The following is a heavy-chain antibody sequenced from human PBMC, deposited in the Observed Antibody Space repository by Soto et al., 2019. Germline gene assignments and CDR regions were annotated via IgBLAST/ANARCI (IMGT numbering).Heavy chain of an antibody. CDR3: ARDAHCGGAPGCRAMDV. CDR2: ISGYNGNT. Sequence: QVQLVQSGAEVKKPGASVKVSCKASGYTFTSDGVSWVRQAPGQGLEWMGWISGYNGNTNYAQRFRDRVTLTTDTSTSTAYMELRSLRSADSAVYYCARDAHCGGAPGCRAMDVWGQGTTITVSS. J-gene: IGHJ6*02. D-gene: IGHD2-21*01. CDR1: GYTFTSDG. V-gene: IGHV1-18*04.